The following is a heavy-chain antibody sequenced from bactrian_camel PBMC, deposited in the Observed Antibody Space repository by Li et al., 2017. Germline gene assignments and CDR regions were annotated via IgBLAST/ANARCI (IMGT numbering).Heavy chain of an antibody. D-gene: IGHD3*01. CDR1: GFMSATYV. V-gene: IGHV3S40*01. CDR2: INSDGSTT. J-gene: IGHJ4*01. Sequence: VQLVESGGDLVQPGGSLTLSCAGSGFMSATYVMTWVRQAPGKGLEWVSSINSDGSTTYYTDSMKGRFTISRDNAKDTLYLQMNSLKIEDTAVYYCALGSSRQATMTARGKGTQVTVS.